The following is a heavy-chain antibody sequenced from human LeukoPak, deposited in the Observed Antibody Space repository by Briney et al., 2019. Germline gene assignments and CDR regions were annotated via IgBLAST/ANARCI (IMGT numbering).Heavy chain of an antibody. V-gene: IGHV3-30*04. D-gene: IGHD3-10*01. CDR2: ISYDGSNK. J-gene: IGHJ4*02. CDR3: ARDYVADGSGSYYNAPTRFDY. Sequence: PGRSLRLPCAASGFTFSSYAMHWVRQAPGKGLEWVAVISYDGSNKYYADSVKGRFTISRDNSKNTLYLQMNSLRAEDTAVYYCARDYVADGSGSYYNAPTRFDYWGQGTLVTVSS. CDR1: GFTFSSYA.